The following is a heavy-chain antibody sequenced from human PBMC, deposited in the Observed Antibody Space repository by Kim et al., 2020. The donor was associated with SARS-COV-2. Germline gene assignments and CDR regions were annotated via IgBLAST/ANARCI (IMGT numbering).Heavy chain of an antibody. CDR1: GFTFSSYG. CDR2: ISYDGSNK. J-gene: IGHJ6*02. V-gene: IGHV3-30*03. Sequence: GGSLRLSCAASGFTFSSYGMHWVRQAPGKGLEWVAVISYDGSNKYYADSVKGRFTISRDNSKNTLYLQMNSLRAEDTAVYYCARGGDSSGWYDPRNPRRYYYGMDVWGQGTTVTVSS. CDR3: ARGGDSSGWYDPRNPRRYYYGMDV. D-gene: IGHD6-19*01.